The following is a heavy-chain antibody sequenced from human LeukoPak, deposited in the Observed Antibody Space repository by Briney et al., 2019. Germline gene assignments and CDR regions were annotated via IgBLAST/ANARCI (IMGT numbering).Heavy chain of an antibody. J-gene: IGHJ4*02. V-gene: IGHV1-69*01. CDR1: GDTFSSYA. D-gene: IGHD3-3*01. CDR3: ARLKGYAFWSGYYG. CDR2: ISPIFGTP. Sequence: GASVKVSCKASGDTFSSYAISWVRQAPGQGLEWMGGISPIFGTPRYAQKFQGRVTITADESTSTAYMELSSLTSEDTAVYYCARLKGYAFWSGYYGWGQGTRVTVSS.